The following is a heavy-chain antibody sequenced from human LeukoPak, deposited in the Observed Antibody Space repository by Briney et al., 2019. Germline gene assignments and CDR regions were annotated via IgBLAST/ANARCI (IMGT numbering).Heavy chain of an antibody. CDR2: IYNRGST. CDR3: ARQYYDILTGYYPSWYFDL. Sequence: SETLSLTCTVSGGSISSYYWSWIRQPPGKGLEWIGYIYNRGSTNYNPSLKSRVTISVDTSKNQFSLKLRSVTAADTAVYFCARQYYDILTGYYPSWYFDLWGRGTLVTVSS. V-gene: IGHV4-59*08. J-gene: IGHJ2*01. D-gene: IGHD3-9*01. CDR1: GGSISSYY.